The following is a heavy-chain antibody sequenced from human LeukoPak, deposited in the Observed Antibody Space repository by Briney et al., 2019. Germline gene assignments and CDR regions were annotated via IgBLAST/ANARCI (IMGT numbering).Heavy chain of an antibody. D-gene: IGHD3-10*01. CDR3: ARVYQGVSLFDGIDY. CDR1: GFTFSSYE. J-gene: IGHJ4*02. Sequence: GGSLRLSCAASGFTFSSYEMNWVRQAPGKGLEWVSYISSSGSTIYYADSVKGRFTIPRDNAKKSLYLQMNSLRAEDTAVYYCARVYQGVSLFDGIDYWGQGTLVTVSS. CDR2: ISSSGSTI. V-gene: IGHV3-48*03.